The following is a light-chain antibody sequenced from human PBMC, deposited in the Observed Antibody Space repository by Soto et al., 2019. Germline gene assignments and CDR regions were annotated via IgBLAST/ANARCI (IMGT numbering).Light chain of an antibody. CDR2: DNN. Sequence: QSVLTQPPSVSAAPGQRVTISCSGSSSNIGRHAASCYQQLPGTAPKLLIVDNNKRPSGIPDRFSGSKSGTSATLDITGLQTGDEADYYCAAWDSSLTDLLFGGGTKLTVL. J-gene: IGLJ2*01. CDR3: AAWDSSLTDLL. CDR1: SSNIGRHA. V-gene: IGLV1-51*01.